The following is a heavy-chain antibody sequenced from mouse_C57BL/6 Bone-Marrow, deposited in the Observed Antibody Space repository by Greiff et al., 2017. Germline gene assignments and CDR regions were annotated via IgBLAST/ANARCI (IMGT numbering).Heavy chain of an antibody. V-gene: IGHV2-9-1*01. D-gene: IGHD3-2*02. CDR2: IGTGGGT. CDR3: ARNPGSSGYVWFAY. J-gene: IGHJ3*01. CDR1: GFSLTSYA. Sequence: QVQLKESGPGLVAPSQSLSITCTVSGFSLTSYAISWVRQPPGKGLEWLGVIGTGGGTNYNSALNSRLSISKDNSKSQVSLKMNSLQTDDTARYYCARNPGSSGYVWFAYWGQGTLVTVSA.